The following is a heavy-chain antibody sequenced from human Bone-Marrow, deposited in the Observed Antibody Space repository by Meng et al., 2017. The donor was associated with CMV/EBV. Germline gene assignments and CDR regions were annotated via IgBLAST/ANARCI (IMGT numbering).Heavy chain of an antibody. CDR1: GGSISNYY. CDR2: IFYSGST. Sequence: SETLSLTCAVSGGSISNYYWTWIRQPPGGGLEWIGYIFYSGSTNCKSSLKSRVSISVDTSINQFSLRLGSVTTADTAVYYCARGPSRTYFDLWGQGAPVTGSS. CDR3: ARGPSRTYFDL. V-gene: IGHV4-59*01. J-gene: IGHJ4*02.